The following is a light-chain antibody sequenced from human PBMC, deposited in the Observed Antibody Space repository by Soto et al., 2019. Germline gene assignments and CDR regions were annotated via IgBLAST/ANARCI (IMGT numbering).Light chain of an antibody. V-gene: IGLV2-14*01. J-gene: IGLJ2*01. CDR1: SSDVGGYNY. CDR2: EVS. Sequence: QSALTQPASVSGSPGQSITISCTGSSSDVGGYNYVSWYQQHPGKAPKLMIYEVSKRPSGVSNRFSGSKSGNTASLTISGLQVEDDADYYCSSFADTTTVVFGGRTKVTVL. CDR3: SSFADTTTVV.